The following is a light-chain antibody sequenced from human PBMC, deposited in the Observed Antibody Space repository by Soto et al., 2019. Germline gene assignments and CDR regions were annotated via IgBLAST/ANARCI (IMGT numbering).Light chain of an antibody. CDR1: SSDVGAYKY. CDR3: CSYTGSYTVI. Sequence: QSALTQPRSVSGSPGQSVTISCTGTSSDVGAYKYVSWYQQHPGKAPKLMIYDVSERPSGVPDRFSGSKSGYTASLPISGLQAADEADYYCCSYTGSYTVIFGGGTKLTVL. J-gene: IGLJ2*01. CDR2: DVS. V-gene: IGLV2-11*01.